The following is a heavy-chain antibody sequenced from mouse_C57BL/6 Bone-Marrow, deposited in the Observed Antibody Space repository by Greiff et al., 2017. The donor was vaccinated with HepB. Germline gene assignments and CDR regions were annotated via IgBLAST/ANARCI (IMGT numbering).Heavy chain of an antibody. Sequence: DVMLVESGGGLVQPKGSLKLSCAASGFTFNTYAMHWVRQAPGKGLEWVARIRSKSSNYATYYADSVKDRFTISRDDSQSMLYLQMNNLKTEDTAMYYCVRDVVYYYDYDGFAYWGQGTLVTVSA. V-gene: IGHV10-3*01. CDR3: VRDVVYYYDYDGFAY. D-gene: IGHD2-4*01. CDR1: GFTFNTYA. J-gene: IGHJ3*01. CDR2: IRSKSSNYAT.